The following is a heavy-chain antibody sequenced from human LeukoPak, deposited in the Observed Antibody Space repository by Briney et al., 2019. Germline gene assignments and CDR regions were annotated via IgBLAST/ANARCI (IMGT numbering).Heavy chain of an antibody. D-gene: IGHD3-22*01. CDR1: GFIFDDYA. V-gene: IGHV3-9*01. Sequence: GGSLRLSCAASGFIFDDYAMHWVRQAPGKGLEWVSGISWNSGSIGYADSVKGRFTISRDNAKNSLYLQMNSLRAEDTALYYCARNYYDSSGYYYGDAFDIWGQGTMVTVSS. J-gene: IGHJ3*02. CDR3: ARNYYDSSGYYYGDAFDI. CDR2: ISWNSGSI.